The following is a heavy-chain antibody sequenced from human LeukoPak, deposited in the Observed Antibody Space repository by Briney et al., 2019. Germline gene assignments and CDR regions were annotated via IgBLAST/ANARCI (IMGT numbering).Heavy chain of an antibody. J-gene: IGHJ4*02. CDR3: ARRVYSSFLYYFDY. CDR2: IIPILGIA. V-gene: IGHV1-69*04. CDR1: ERSLSSEG. D-gene: IGHD5-18*01. Sequence: SVKDCRKASERSLSSEGSSWGPQAPGKEHEWMGRIIPILGIANYAQKFQGRVTITADKSTSTAYMELSSLRSEDTAVYYCARRVYSSFLYYFDYWGQGTLVTVSS.